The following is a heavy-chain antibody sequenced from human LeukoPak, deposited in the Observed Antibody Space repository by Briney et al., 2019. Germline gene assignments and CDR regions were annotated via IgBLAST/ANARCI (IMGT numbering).Heavy chain of an antibody. CDR2: MNHRGNS. CDR3: ARGSGSYTGAADH. Sequence: SETLSLTCAVHGMSFTGHYWSWIRQPPGKGLEWIGEMNHRGNSYFNPSFKSRVSISLDTSRKQFSLNLTSVTAADTAFYFCARGSGSYTGAADHWGQGTLVTVSS. CDR1: GMSFTGHY. V-gene: IGHV4-34*01. D-gene: IGHD6-19*01. J-gene: IGHJ5*02.